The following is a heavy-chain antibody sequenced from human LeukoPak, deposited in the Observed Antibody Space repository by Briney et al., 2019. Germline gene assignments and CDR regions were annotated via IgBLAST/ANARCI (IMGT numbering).Heavy chain of an antibody. V-gene: IGHV4-4*02. D-gene: IGHD1-26*01. J-gene: IGHJ4*02. CDR3: ARDSGSYYGLFDY. CDR2: IYHSGST. Sequence: PSGTLSLTCAVSGGSISSSNWWSWVRQPPGQGLEWIGEIYHSGSTNYNPSLKSRVTISVDKSKNQFSLKLSSVTAADTAVYYCARDSGSYYGLFDYWGQGTLVTVSS. CDR1: GGSISSSNW.